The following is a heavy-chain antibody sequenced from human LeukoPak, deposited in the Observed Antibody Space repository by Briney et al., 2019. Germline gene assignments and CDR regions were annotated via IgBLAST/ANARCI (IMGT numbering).Heavy chain of an antibody. CDR2: INPSGGST. CDR3: AIRYCGGGGCHRDNDAFDI. D-gene: IGHD2-15*01. V-gene: IGHV1-46*01. Sequence: GASVKVSCKASGYTFTSYYMHWVRQAPGQGLEWMGIINPSGGSTSYAQKFQGRVTMTRDTSISTAYMELSSLTSDDTAVYYCAIRYCGGGGCHRDNDAFDIWGQGTMVTVSS. J-gene: IGHJ3*02. CDR1: GYTFTSYY.